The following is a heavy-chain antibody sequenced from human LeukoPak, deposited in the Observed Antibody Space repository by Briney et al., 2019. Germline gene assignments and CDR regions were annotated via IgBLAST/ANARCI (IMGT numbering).Heavy chain of an antibody. CDR1: GGSFSGYY. Sequence: SETLSLTCAVYGGSFSGYYWSWIRQPPGKGLEWIGEINHSGSTNYNPSLKSRVTISVDTSKNQFSLKLSSVTAADTAVYYCARAPRAFDISGQGTMVTVSS. CDR2: INHSGST. V-gene: IGHV4-34*01. CDR3: ARAPRAFDI. J-gene: IGHJ3*02.